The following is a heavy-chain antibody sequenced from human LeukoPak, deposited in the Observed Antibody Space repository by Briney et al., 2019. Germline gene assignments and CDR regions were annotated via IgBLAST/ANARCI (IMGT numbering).Heavy chain of an antibody. Sequence: GGSLRLSCVASGFSFDTYAMSWVRQAPGKGLEWVSGISDTGRKRYYTDSVMGRFTISRDNSKNTLHLQMNSLRAEDTALYFCAKDHDNGDYYYYFDSWGQGTLVTVSS. CDR1: GFSFDTYA. CDR3: AKDHDNGDYYYYFDS. CDR2: ISDTGRKR. D-gene: IGHD2-21*02. J-gene: IGHJ4*02. V-gene: IGHV3-23*01.